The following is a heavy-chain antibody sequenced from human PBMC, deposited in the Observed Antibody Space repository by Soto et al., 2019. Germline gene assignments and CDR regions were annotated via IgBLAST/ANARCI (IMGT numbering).Heavy chain of an antibody. CDR1: GYTFTSYG. CDR2: ISAYNGNT. D-gene: IGHD2-21*02. Sequence: ASVKVSCKASGYTFTSYGISWVRQAPGQGLEWMGWISAYNGNTNYAQKLQGRVTMTTDTSTSTAYMELRSLRSDDTALYYCARTYCGGDCYSGPYYFDYWGQGTLVTVSS. V-gene: IGHV1-18*01. CDR3: ARTYCGGDCYSGPYYFDY. J-gene: IGHJ4*02.